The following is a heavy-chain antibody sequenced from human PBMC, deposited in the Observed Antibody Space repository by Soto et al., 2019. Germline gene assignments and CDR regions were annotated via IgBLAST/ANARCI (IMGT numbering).Heavy chain of an antibody. Sequence: QVQLVQSGAEVKKTGASVTVSCKASGYTFTSYGISWVRQAPGQGLEWMGWISAYNGNTNYAQTLQGRVTMTTDTATSTAYMELRSLRSDDTAVYYCEGRPGDCSGGSCPLGYWGQGTLVTVSS. J-gene: IGHJ4*02. CDR3: EGRPGDCSGGSCPLGY. CDR1: GYTFTSYG. D-gene: IGHD2-15*01. CDR2: ISAYNGNT. V-gene: IGHV1-18*01.